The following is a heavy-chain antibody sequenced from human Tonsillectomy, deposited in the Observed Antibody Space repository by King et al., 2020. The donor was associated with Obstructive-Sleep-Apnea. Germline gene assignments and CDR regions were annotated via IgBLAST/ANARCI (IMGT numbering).Heavy chain of an antibody. CDR2: VSTVGRRQ. V-gene: IGHV3-30*14. J-gene: IGHJ4*02. Sequence: VQLVESGGDVFRPGTSLTLSCIASGFTFSNFEINWVREAPGKGLDGVTLVSTVGRRQYYADSLKGRFTLSRDNSKNTVYLQMNNLRPDDTAMYYCARDFDYWGQGTLVTVSP. CDR1: GFTFSNFE. CDR3: ARDFDY.